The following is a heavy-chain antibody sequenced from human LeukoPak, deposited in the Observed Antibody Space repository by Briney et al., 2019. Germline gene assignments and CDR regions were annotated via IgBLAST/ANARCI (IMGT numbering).Heavy chain of an antibody. CDR1: GYTFTSYG. D-gene: IGHD2-2*01. V-gene: IGHV1-18*01. CDR2: ISAYNGNT. Sequence: ASVKVSCKASGYTFTSYGISWVRQAPGQGLEWMGWISAYNGNTNYAQKLQGRVTMTTDTSTSTAYMELRSLRSDDTAVYYCARDWGYQLLLNWFDPWGQGTLVTVSS. J-gene: IGHJ5*02. CDR3: ARDWGYQLLLNWFDP.